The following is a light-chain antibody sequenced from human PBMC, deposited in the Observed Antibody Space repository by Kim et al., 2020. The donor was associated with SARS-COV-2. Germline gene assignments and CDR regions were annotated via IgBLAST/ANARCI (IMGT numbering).Light chain of an antibody. CDR2: ATS. Sequence: DIQMTQSPSSLSASVGDRVIITCRASQSISTYLNWYQQKPGEAPKVLIYATSSLQSGVPSRFSGSGSGTDFTLIISSLQPEDVATYSCQQSYSSPLTFGGGTKVEI. CDR3: QQSYSSPLT. V-gene: IGKV1-39*01. CDR1: QSISTY. J-gene: IGKJ4*01.